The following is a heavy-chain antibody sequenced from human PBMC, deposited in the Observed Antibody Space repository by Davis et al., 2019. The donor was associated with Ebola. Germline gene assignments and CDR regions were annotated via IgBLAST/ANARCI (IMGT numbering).Heavy chain of an antibody. V-gene: IGHV5-51*01. D-gene: IGHD2-21*02. J-gene: IGHJ6*02. CDR3: AILKIWRVLTHFDMDV. CDR1: GYSFTNYW. CDR2: IYPDDSDT. Sequence: KVSCKASGYSFTNYWIAWVRQIPGQGLEWVGIIYPDDSDTRYSPSFQGQVTISADKSISTAYLQWSSLKASDTAMYYCAILKIWRVLTHFDMDVWGQGTRVTVSS.